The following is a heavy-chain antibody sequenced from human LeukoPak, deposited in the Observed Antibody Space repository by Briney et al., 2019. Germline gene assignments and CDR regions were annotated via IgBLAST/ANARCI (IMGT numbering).Heavy chain of an antibody. J-gene: IGHJ6*03. CDR1: GGSISSGSYY. CDR3: ARVSDYDFWSGYPMDV. CDR2: IYTSGST. V-gene: IGHV4-61*02. D-gene: IGHD3-3*01. Sequence: SQTLSLTCTVSGGSISSGSYYWSWIRQPAGKGLEWIGRIYTSGSTNYNPSLKSRVTISVDTSKNQFSLKLSSVTAADTAVYYCARVSDYDFWSGYPMDVWGKGTTVTVSS.